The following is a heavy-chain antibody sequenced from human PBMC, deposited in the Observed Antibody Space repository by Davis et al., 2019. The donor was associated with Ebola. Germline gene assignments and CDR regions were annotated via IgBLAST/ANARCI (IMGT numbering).Heavy chain of an antibody. Sequence: PGGSLRLSCPASGFTFSSFSINWVRQAPGKGLEWLSYIGHNNWAISYADSVKGRFTISGDSAKNSVYLQMNSLRDDDTAVYYCVRDNDASGSFVHADSWGQGTLVTVSS. J-gene: IGHJ4*02. CDR2: IGHNNWAI. CDR1: GFTFSSFS. D-gene: IGHD3-10*01. CDR3: VRDNDASGSFVHADS. V-gene: IGHV3-48*02.